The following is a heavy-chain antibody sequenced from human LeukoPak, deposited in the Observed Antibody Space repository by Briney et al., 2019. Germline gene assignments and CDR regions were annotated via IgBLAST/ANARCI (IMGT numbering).Heavy chain of an antibody. V-gene: IGHV4-4*07. CDR3: ARVVSSSWHYYYYMDV. CDR1: GGSITSYY. D-gene: IGHD6-13*01. CDR2: IYTSGST. J-gene: IGHJ6*03. Sequence: SETLSLTCIVSGGSITSYYWSWIRQPAGKGLEWIGRIYTSGSTNYNPSLKSRVTMSVDTSKNQFSLKLSSVTAADTAVYYCARVVSSSWHYYYYMDVWGKGTTVTVSS.